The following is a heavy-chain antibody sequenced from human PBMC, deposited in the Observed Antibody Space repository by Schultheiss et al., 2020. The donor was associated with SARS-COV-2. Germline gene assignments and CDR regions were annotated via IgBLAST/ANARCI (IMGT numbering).Heavy chain of an antibody. CDR1: GFTFSSYA. D-gene: IGHD3-22*01. V-gene: IGHV3-30*14. CDR3: AKDEWDYYDSSGYYEVTSFDY. J-gene: IGHJ4*02. CDR2: ISYDGSNK. Sequence: SCAASGFTFSSYAMHWVRQAPGKGLEWVAVISYDGSNKYYADSVKGRFTISRDNSKNTLYLQMNSLKTEDTAVYYCAKDEWDYYDSSGYYEVTSFDYWGQGTLVTVSS.